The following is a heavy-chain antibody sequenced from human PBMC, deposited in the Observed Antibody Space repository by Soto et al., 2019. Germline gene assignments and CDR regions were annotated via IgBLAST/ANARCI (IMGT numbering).Heavy chain of an antibody. D-gene: IGHD2-15*01. CDR1: GFTFSSYA. V-gene: IGHV3-23*01. CDR2: ISGSGASI. J-gene: IGHJ4*02. Sequence: EVQLLESGGGLVQPGGSLRLSCGASGFTFSSYAMSWVRQAPGKGLEWVSAISGSGASIYYADSVKGRFTISRDNSKNTLFLQMSSLRTDDTAVYYCAKGKDRYCSGGTCLTYYFDYWRQGTLATVSS. CDR3: AKGKDRYCSGGTCLTYYFDY.